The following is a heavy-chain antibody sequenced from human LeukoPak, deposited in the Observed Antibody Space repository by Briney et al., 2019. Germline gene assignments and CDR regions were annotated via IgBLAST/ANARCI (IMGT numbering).Heavy chain of an antibody. Sequence: SETLSLTCAVSGGSISSSNWWSWVRQPPGKGLEWIGSIYYSGSTYYNPSLKSRVTISVDTSKNQFSLKLSSVTAADTAVYYCAREVATLTNWFDPWGQGTLVTVSS. V-gene: IGHV4-4*02. D-gene: IGHD5-12*01. CDR1: GGSISSSNW. CDR3: AREVATLTNWFDP. CDR2: IYYSGST. J-gene: IGHJ5*02.